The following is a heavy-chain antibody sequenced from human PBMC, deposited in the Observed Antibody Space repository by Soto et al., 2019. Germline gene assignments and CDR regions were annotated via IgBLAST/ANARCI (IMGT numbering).Heavy chain of an antibody. CDR1: GFTFSSYA. CDR3: ARGLVYYYDPFDL. CDR2: ISYDGSNK. Sequence: QVQLVESGGGVVQPGRSLRLSCAASGFTFSSYAMHWVRQAPGKGLEWVAVISYDGSNKYYADSVKGRFTISRDNSEHTLYLQMNSLRAEDTAVYYCARGLVYYYDPFDLWGRGTLVTVSS. V-gene: IGHV3-30-3*01. D-gene: IGHD3-22*01. J-gene: IGHJ2*01.